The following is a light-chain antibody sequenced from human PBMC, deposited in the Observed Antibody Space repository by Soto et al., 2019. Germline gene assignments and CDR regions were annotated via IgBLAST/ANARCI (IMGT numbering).Light chain of an antibody. V-gene: IGKV1-39*01. CDR1: QSISMY. CDR2: AAA. J-gene: IGKJ5*01. CDR3: QQSYNTPAT. Sequence: DIQMTQSPSSLSASVGDRVTITCRASQSISMYLNWYQQKQGKAPNLLIYAAASLQSGVPSRFSGSGSGTDFTLTISSLQPEDFATYYCQQSYNTPATFGQGTRLEMK.